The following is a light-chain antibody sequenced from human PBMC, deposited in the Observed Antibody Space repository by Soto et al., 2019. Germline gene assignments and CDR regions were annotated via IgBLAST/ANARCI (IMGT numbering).Light chain of an antibody. CDR3: SSYTGSSTLV. J-gene: IGLJ1*01. V-gene: IGLV2-14*01. Sequence: QYSLAESGSVSGSPGQSITISCTGTSRDFGDYDYVSWYLQHPCKVPKLMIYEVSNRPSGVSNRFSGYKSGNTASLTISGLQAEDEADYYCSSYTGSSTLVFGTGTKVTVL. CDR2: EVS. CDR1: SRDFGDYDY.